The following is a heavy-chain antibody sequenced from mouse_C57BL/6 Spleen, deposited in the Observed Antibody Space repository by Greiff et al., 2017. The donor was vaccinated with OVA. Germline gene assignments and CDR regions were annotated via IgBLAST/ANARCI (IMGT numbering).Heavy chain of an antibody. J-gene: IGHJ4*01. CDR2: INPNNGGT. Sequence: EVQLQQSGPELVKPGASVKISCKASGYTFTDYYMNWVKQSHGKSLEWIGDINPNNGGTSYNQKFKGKATLTVDKSSSTAYMEIRSLTSAAAAVYYCARARVDAMDYWGQGTSVTVSA. CDR1: GYTFTDYY. CDR3: ARARVDAMDY. V-gene: IGHV1-26*01.